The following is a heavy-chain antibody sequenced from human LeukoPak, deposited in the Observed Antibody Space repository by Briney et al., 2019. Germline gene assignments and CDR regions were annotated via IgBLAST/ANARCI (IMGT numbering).Heavy chain of an antibody. Sequence: SETLSLTCTVSGGPISSYYWSWIRQPPGKGLEWIGYIYYSGSTNYNPSLKSRVTISVDTSKNQFSLKLSSVTAADTAVYYCAREGGAVAGIDYWGQGTLVTVSS. J-gene: IGHJ4*02. V-gene: IGHV4-59*01. CDR2: IYYSGST. D-gene: IGHD6-19*01. CDR3: AREGGAVAGIDY. CDR1: GGPISSYY.